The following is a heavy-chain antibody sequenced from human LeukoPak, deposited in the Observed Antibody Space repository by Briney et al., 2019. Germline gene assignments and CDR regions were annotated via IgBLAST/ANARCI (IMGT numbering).Heavy chain of an antibody. CDR3: ARLFYSSSWRADYYYYMDV. Sequence: SETLSLICTVSGGSINSSSYYWGWIRQPPGKGLEWIGSIYYSGSTYYNPSLKSRVTISVDTSKNQFSLKLSSVTAADTAVYYCARLFYSSSWRADYYYYMDVWGKGTTVTVSS. J-gene: IGHJ6*03. V-gene: IGHV4-39*01. CDR1: GGSINSSSYY. D-gene: IGHD6-13*01. CDR2: IYYSGST.